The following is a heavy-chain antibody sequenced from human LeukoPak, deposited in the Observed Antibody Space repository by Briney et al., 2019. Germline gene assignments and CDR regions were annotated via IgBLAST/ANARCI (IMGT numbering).Heavy chain of an antibody. Sequence: SETLSLTCTVSGGSISSSSSYWGWIRQPPGKGLEWIVSLYYSGSTYYNPSLKSRLTISVDTSKNQFSLKLSSVTAADTAVYFCARHTPYDVFTPLDYWGQGTLVTVSS. J-gene: IGHJ4*02. CDR1: GGSISSSSSY. CDR3: ARHTPYDVFTPLDY. D-gene: IGHD3-9*01. V-gene: IGHV4-39*01. CDR2: LYYSGST.